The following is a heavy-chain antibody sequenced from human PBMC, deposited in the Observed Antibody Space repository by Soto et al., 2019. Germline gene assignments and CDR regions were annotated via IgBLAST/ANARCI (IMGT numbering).Heavy chain of an antibody. Sequence: VSVKVSCKASGYTFTSYGISWVRQAPGQGLEWMGWISAYNGNTNYAQKLQGRVTMTTDTSTSTAYMELRSLRSDDTAVYYCGRERLRFLEWPEDFDPWGQGTLVTVSS. CDR1: GYTFTSYG. D-gene: IGHD3-3*01. V-gene: IGHV1-18*01. J-gene: IGHJ5*02. CDR2: ISAYNGNT. CDR3: GRERLRFLEWPEDFDP.